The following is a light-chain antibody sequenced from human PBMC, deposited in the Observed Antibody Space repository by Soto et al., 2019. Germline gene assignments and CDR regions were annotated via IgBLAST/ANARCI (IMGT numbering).Light chain of an antibody. CDR3: AAWDYGLNAVV. CDR2: SDD. J-gene: IGLJ2*01. Sequence: QSVLSQPPSVSEAPRQRGTISCSGSSSNIGNNAVNWYQQLPGEAPKLLIYSDDLLPSGVSDRFSGSKSGTSASLAISGLQSEDEADYYCAAWDYGLNAVVLGGGTQRTVL. CDR1: SSNIGNNA. V-gene: IGLV1-36*01.